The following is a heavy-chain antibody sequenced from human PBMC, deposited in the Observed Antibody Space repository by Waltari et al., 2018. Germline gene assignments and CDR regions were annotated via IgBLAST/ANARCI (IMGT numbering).Heavy chain of an antibody. V-gene: IGHV1-69*05. CDR1: GGTFSIYA. Sequence: QVQLVQSGAEVKKPGSSVKVSCKASGGTFSIYALSWVRQAPGQGLEWMGGIIPIFGTANYAQKFQGRVTITTDESTSTAYMELSSLRSEDTAVYYCARDPFGGAVAGTGYFDYWGQGTLVTVSS. CDR3: ARDPFGGAVAGTGYFDY. D-gene: IGHD6-19*01. J-gene: IGHJ4*02. CDR2: IIPIFGTA.